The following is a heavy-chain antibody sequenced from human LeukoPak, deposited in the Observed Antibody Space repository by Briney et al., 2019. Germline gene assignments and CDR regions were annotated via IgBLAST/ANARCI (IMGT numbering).Heavy chain of an antibody. D-gene: IGHD3-22*01. CDR1: GFTFSSYA. CDR2: ISYDGSNK. CDR3: ARDLGSGYYYAVQH. V-gene: IGHV3-30-3*01. Sequence: GGSLRLSCAASGFTFSSYAMHWVRQAPGKGLEWVAVISYDGSNKYYADSVKGRFTISRDNSKNTLYLQMNSLRAEDTAVYYCARDLGSGYYYAVQHWGQGTLVTVSS. J-gene: IGHJ1*01.